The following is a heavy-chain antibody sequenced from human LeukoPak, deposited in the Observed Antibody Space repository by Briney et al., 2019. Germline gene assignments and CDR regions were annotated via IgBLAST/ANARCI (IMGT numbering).Heavy chain of an antibody. J-gene: IGHJ3*02. CDR3: AKDDYGGNPGAFDI. V-gene: IGHV3-23*01. CDR1: GFTFSSYA. D-gene: IGHD4-23*01. CDR2: ISGSGGST. Sequence: PGGSLRLSCAASGFTFSSYAMSWVRQAPGKGLEWVSAISGSGGSTYYAESVKGRFTISRDNSKNTLDLQMNSLRVEDTAVYYCAKDDYGGNPGAFDIWGQGTMVTVSS.